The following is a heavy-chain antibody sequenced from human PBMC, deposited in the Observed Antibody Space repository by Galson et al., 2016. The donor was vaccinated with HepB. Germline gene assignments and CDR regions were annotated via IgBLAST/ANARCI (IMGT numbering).Heavy chain of an antibody. J-gene: IGHJ6*02. CDR1: GFTLSDYH. CDR2: INYNLNT. V-gene: IGHV3-11*05. D-gene: IGHD7-27*01. CDR3: ARVLGYYYGMDV. Sequence: SLRLSCAASGFTLSDYHMSWIRQTPGKGLEWISYINYNLNTNYADSVKGRFTISRDNAKKSVYLKVNRLRAEDTAVYYCARVLGYYYGMDVWGQGTTVTVSS.